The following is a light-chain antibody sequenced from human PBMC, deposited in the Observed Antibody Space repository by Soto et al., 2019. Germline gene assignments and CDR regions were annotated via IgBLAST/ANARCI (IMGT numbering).Light chain of an antibody. J-gene: IGKJ4*01. V-gene: IGKV3-20*01. CDR2: GAS. CDR1: QSVVTNY. CDR3: QQYGRSPLT. Sequence: EIVLPQSPGTLSLSPGERATLSCRASQSVVTNYLDSYQQKPGQAPRLLIYGASTSATGIPARFGVSGSGTVFTLTISRLEPEDVAVYYCQQYGRSPLTIGGGTKVESK.